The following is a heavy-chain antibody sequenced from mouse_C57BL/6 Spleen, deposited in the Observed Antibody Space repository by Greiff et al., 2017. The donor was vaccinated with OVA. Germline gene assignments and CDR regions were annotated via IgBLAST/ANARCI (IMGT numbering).Heavy chain of an antibody. Sequence: QVQLQQPGAELVMPGASVKLSCKASGYTFTSYWMHWVKQRPGQGLEWIGEIDPSDSYTNYNQKFKGKSTLTVDKSSSTAYMQLSSLTSEASAVYYCARGTGLYGSSYEWYFDVWGTGTTVTVSS. J-gene: IGHJ1*03. CDR2: IDPSDSYT. D-gene: IGHD1-1*01. CDR3: ARGTGLYGSSYEWYFDV. CDR1: GYTFTSYW. V-gene: IGHV1-69*01.